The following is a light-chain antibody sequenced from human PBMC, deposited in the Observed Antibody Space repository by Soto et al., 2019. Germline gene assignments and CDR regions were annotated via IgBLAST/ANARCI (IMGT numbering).Light chain of an antibody. J-gene: IGLJ2*01. CDR2: RNN. Sequence: QSVLTQPPSASGTPGQRVTISCSGSSSNIGSNYVYWYQQLPGTAPKLLIYRNNQRPSGVPDRFSGSKSGTSASLAISGLRSEDEADYYCGTWGWGLRVFGAGTKLTVL. V-gene: IGLV1-47*01. CDR1: SSNIGSNY. CDR3: GTWGWGLRV.